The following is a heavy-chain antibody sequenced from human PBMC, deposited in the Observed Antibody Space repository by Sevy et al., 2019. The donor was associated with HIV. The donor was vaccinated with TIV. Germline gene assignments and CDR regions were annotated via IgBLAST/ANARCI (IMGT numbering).Heavy chain of an antibody. CDR3: AREEGDYGDKSYYYGMDV. D-gene: IGHD4-17*01. CDR2: IHYTGST. V-gene: IGHV4-30-4*01. CDR1: GGSIISGDYY. Sequence: SETLSLTCSVSGGSIISGDYYLSWVRQPPGRGLEWNGYIHYTGSTDYNPSLQNRVTISVDTSKYQFSLKLTSVTAADTAVYYCAREEGDYGDKSYYYGMDVWGRGTTVTVSS. J-gene: IGHJ6*02.